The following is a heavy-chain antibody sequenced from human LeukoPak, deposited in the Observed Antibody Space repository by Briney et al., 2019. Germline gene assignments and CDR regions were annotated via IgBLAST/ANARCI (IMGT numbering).Heavy chain of an antibody. CDR3: VWGIAAAGTNY. V-gene: IGHV3-30*03. CDR2: ISYDGSNK. CDR1: GFTFSSYG. Sequence: GGSLRLSCAASGFTFSSYGMHWVRQAPGKGLEWVAVISYDGSNKYYADSVKGRFTISRDNSKNTLYLQMNSLRAEDTAVYYCVWGIAAAGTNYWGQGTLVTVSS. D-gene: IGHD6-13*01. J-gene: IGHJ4*02.